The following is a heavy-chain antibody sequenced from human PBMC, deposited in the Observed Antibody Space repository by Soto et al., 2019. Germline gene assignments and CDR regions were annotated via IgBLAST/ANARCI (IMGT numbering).Heavy chain of an antibody. CDR2: IIPIFGTA. Sequence: SVKVSCKASGGTFSSYAISWVRQAPGQGLEWMGGIIPIFGTANYAQKFQGRVTITADESTSTAYMELSSLRSEDTAVYYCARDLGLRDRLFDPWGQGTLVTVSS. D-gene: IGHD4-17*01. V-gene: IGHV1-69*13. J-gene: IGHJ5*02. CDR3: ARDLGLRDRLFDP. CDR1: GGTFSSYA.